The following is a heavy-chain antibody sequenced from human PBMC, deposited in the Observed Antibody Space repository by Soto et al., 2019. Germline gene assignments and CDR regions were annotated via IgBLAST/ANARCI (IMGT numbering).Heavy chain of an antibody. V-gene: IGHV4-34*01. CDR2: INHSGST. J-gene: IGHJ6*02. CDR1: GGSFSGYY. CDR3: ARGGYSSTPSRPRVYYYYGMDV. D-gene: IGHD6-13*01. Sequence: SETLSLTCSVSGGSFSGYYWTWIRQPPGKGLEWIGEINHSGSTSYNPSLQSRVTILVDTSKNQFSLKVSSVTAADTAVYYCARGGYSSTPSRPRVYYYYGMDVWGQGTTVTVSS.